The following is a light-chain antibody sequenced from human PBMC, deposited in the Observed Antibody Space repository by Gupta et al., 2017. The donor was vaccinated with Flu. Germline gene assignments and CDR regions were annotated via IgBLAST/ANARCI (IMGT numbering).Light chain of an antibody. Sequence: QSVLPQPPSASVTPGQRVSISCSGSSSNIGSSYVPWYQQLPGRAPKVLIYKNNQRPSGVPDRFSGSKSGTSASLAISGLRADDEADYYCATWDDSLSGWVFGGGTKLTVL. J-gene: IGLJ3*02. V-gene: IGLV1-47*01. CDR3: ATWDDSLSGWV. CDR1: SSNIGSSY. CDR2: KNN.